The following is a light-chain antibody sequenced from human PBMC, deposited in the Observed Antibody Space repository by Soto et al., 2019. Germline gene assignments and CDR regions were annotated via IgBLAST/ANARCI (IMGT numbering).Light chain of an antibody. CDR3: QQYGSSPSWT. Sequence: VLTQSPGTLSLSPGERATLSCRASQSLSSSYLAWYQQKPGQAPRLLIYGASSRATVIPDRFSGSGSGTDFTLTISRREPEDFAVYYCQQYGSSPSWTFGQRTKVDIK. CDR2: GAS. CDR1: QSLSSSY. V-gene: IGKV3-20*01. J-gene: IGKJ1*01.